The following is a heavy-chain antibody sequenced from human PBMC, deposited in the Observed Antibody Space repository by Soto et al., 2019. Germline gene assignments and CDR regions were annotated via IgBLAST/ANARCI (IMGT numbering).Heavy chain of an antibody. V-gene: IGHV3-15*01. Sequence: KPVGPLRLSCAASGFTFSNAWMSWVRQAPGKGLEWVGRIKSKTDGGTTDYAAPLKGRFTISRHDSKNTLYLQMNSLKTEDTAVYYCTTDGVGSGSYSPDHYYYYGMDVWGQGTTVTVYS. CDR1: GFTFSNAW. CDR2: IKSKTDGGTT. J-gene: IGHJ6*02. D-gene: IGHD3-10*01. CDR3: TTDGVGSGSYSPDHYYYYGMDV.